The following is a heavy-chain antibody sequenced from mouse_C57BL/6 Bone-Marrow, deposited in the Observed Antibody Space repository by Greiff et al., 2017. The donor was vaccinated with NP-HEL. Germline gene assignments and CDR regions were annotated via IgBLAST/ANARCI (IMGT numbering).Heavy chain of an antibody. D-gene: IGHD1-1*01. CDR2: ISTYSGDA. J-gene: IGHJ2*01. CDR1: GYTFTDYA. Sequence: VQLQQSGPELVRPGVSVKISCKGSGYTFTDYAMHWVKQSHAKSLEWIGVISTYSGDASYNQKFKDKATLTVDKSSSTAYMELARLTSEDSAVYYCAGRPITTVVATRDYWGQGTTLTVSS. V-gene: IGHV1-67*01. CDR3: AGRPITTVVATRDY.